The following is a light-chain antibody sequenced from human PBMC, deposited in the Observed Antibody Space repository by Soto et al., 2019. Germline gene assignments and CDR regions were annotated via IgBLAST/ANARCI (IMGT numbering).Light chain of an antibody. Sequence: EIVLTQSPGTLSLSPGERATLSCRASQSVSNSYLAWYQQKPGQAPRLLIYGASSRATGIPDRFSCSGSGTDFTLTISRLEPEDFAVYYCQQYGRTFGQGTKVEIK. CDR3: QQYGRT. CDR2: GAS. J-gene: IGKJ1*01. CDR1: QSVSNSY. V-gene: IGKV3-20*01.